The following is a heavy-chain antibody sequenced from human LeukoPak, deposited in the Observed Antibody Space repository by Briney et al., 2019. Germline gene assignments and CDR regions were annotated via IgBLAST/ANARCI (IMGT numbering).Heavy chain of an antibody. Sequence: GGSLRLSCTASGFTFGDYAMSWVRQAPGKGLVWVSRINSDGSSTSYADSVKGRFTISRDNAKNTLYLQMNSLRAEDTAVYYCASDYYYYYGMDVWGQGTTVTVSS. V-gene: IGHV3-74*01. CDR1: GFTFGDYA. J-gene: IGHJ6*02. CDR2: INSDGSST. CDR3: ASDYYYYYGMDV.